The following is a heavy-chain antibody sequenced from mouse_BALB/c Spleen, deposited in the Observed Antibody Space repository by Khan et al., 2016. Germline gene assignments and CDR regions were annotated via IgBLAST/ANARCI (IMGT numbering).Heavy chain of an antibody. Sequence: VRLQQSGPELVKPGASVKIPCKASGYTFTDYNMDWVKQSHGKSLEWIGDINPNNGGTIYNQNFKGKATLTVDKSSSTAYMELRSLTSEDTAVYYCARGGLGRDFFDYWGQGTTLTGSS. V-gene: IGHV1-18*01. CDR2: INPNNGGT. CDR1: GYTFTDYN. CDR3: ARGGLGRDFFDY. D-gene: IGHD4-1*01. J-gene: IGHJ2*01.